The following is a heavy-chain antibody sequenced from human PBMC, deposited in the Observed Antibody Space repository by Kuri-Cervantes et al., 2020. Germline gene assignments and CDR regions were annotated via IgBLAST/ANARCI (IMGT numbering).Heavy chain of an antibody. CDR1: GFTFSDAW. D-gene: IGHD3-16*01. CDR3: VNGGMITFGGVIALDY. J-gene: IGHJ4*02. V-gene: IGHV3-23*01. CDR2: ISGSGGST. Sequence: GGSLRLSCAVSGFTFSDAWMSWVRQAPGKGLEWVSAISGSGGSTYYADSVKGRFTISRDNSRNTLYLQMNSLRAEDTAVYYCVNGGMITFGGVIALDYWGQGTLVTVSS.